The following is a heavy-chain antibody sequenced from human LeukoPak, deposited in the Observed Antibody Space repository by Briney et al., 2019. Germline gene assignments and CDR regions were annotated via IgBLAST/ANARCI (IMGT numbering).Heavy chain of an antibody. CDR1: GFTFSNAW. D-gene: IGHD2-2*02. V-gene: IGHV3-15*01. J-gene: IGHJ4*02. CDR2: IKKNTDGGTI. Sequence: GGSLRLSCAASGFTFSNAWMSWVRQAPGKGLEWVGRIKKNTDGGTIDYAAPVKGRFTISRNDSKDTLYLQMDSLKTEDTAVYYCTTTYTLWGQGTLVTVSS. CDR3: TTTYTL.